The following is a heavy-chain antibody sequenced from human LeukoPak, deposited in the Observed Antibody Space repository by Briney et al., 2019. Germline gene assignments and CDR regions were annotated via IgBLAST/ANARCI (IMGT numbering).Heavy chain of an antibody. J-gene: IGHJ4*02. CDR1: QFTFRNYE. CDR2: TGSSTI. V-gene: IGHV3-48*03. Sequence: GGSLRLTCTTSQFTFRNYEVNWVRQAPGKGLEWISFTGSSTIQYADSVTGRFTISRDNAQNSLFLQMNSLKAEDTATYYCAGRSCTNGLCPFDYWGQGTLVTVSS. D-gene: IGHD2-8*01. CDR3: AGRSCTNGLCPFDY.